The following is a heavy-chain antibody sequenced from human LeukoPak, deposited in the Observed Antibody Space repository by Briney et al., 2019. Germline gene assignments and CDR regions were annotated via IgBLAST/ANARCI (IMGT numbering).Heavy chain of an antibody. CDR1: GFTFSSYA. J-gene: IGHJ4*02. D-gene: IGHD3-22*01. Sequence: PGGSLRLSCAASGFTFSSYAMSWVRQAPGKGLEWVSAISGSGGSTYYADSVKGRFTISRDNSKNTLYLQMNSLRAEDTAAYYCAKDFSRFYYDSSGDYWGQGTLVTVSS. CDR3: AKDFSRFYYDSSGDY. CDR2: ISGSGGST. V-gene: IGHV3-23*01.